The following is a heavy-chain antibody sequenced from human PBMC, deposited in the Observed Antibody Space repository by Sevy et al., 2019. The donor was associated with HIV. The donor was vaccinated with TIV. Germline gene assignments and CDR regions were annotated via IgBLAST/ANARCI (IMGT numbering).Heavy chain of an antibody. CDR2: IYSGGST. CDR3: AREVGGSGSK. V-gene: IGHV3-66*01. Sequence: GGSLRLSCAASTFSVTDNYMSWVRQAPGKGLEWVSTIYSGGSTFYADSVKGRFTISRDNSKNTLYLQMNSLRAEDTAVYYCAREVGGSGSKWGQGTLVTVSS. D-gene: IGHD3-10*01. CDR1: TFSVTDNY. J-gene: IGHJ4*02.